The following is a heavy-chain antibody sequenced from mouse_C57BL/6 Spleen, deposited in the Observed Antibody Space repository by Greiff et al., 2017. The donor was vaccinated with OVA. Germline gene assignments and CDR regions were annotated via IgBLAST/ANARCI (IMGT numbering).Heavy chain of an antibody. CDR3: ARGDPTTVVAGGYAMDY. D-gene: IGHD1-1*01. CDR2: IYPGSGST. CDR1: GYTFTSYW. Sequence: QVQLQQPGAELVKPGASVKMSCKASGYTFTSYWITWVKQRPGQGLEWIGDIYPGSGSTNYNEKFKSKATLTVDTSSSTAYMQLSSLTSEDSAVYYCARGDPTTVVAGGYAMDYWGQGTSVTVSS. J-gene: IGHJ4*01. V-gene: IGHV1-55*01.